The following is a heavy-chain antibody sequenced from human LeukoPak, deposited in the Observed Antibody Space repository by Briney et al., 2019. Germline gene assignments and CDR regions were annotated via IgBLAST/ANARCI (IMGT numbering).Heavy chain of an antibody. CDR3: ARDPLAYCGGDCLNWFDP. CDR2: INPNSGGT. D-gene: IGHD2-21*02. CDR1: GYTFTGYY. Sequence: ASVKVSCKASGYTFTGYYMHWVRQAPGQGLEWMGWINPNSGGTNYAQKFQGRVTMTRDTSISTAYMELSRLGSDDTAVYYCARDPLAYCGGDCLNWFDPWGQGTLVTVSS. V-gene: IGHV1-2*02. J-gene: IGHJ5*02.